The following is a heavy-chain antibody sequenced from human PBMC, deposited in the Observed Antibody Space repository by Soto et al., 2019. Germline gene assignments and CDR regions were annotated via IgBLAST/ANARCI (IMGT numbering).Heavy chain of an antibody. J-gene: IGHJ4*02. V-gene: IGHV5-51*01. CDR1: GYSFTSYW. Sequence: PVESLKISCKGSGYSFTSYWIGWVRQMPGKGLEWMGIIYPGDSDTRYSPSFQGQVTISADKSISTAYLQWSSLKASDTAMYYCARNADNIYYYGSGSYYSSFDYWGQGTLVTVSS. CDR2: IYPGDSDT. D-gene: IGHD3-10*01. CDR3: ARNADNIYYYGSGSYYSSFDY.